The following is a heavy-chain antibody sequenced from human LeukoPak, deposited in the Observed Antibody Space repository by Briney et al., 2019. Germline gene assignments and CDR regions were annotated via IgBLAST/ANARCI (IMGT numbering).Heavy chain of an antibody. D-gene: IGHD2-15*01. CDR3: ARLYCSGGSCFEEGYFDY. CDR1: GFTFSSYA. CDR2: ISGSGGST. J-gene: IGHJ4*02. Sequence: PGGSLRLSCAASGFTFSSYAMSWVRQAPGKGLEWVSAISGSGGSTYYADSVKGRFTVSRDNSKNTLYLQMNSLRAEDTAVYYCARLYCSGGSCFEEGYFDYWGQGTLVTVSS. V-gene: IGHV3-23*01.